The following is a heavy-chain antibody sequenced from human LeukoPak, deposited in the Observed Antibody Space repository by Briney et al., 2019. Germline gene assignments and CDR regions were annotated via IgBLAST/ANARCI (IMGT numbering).Heavy chain of an antibody. J-gene: IGHJ6*02. Sequence: SETLSLTCTVSGGSISSYYWSWIRQPPGKGLEWIGYIYYSGSTNYNPSLKSRVTISVDTSKNQFSLKLSSVTAADTAVYYCARHLCYYDSSGYYCYYGMDVWGQGTTVTVSS. CDR3: ARHLCYYDSSGYYCYYGMDV. V-gene: IGHV4-59*08. CDR1: GGSISSYY. CDR2: IYYSGST. D-gene: IGHD3-22*01.